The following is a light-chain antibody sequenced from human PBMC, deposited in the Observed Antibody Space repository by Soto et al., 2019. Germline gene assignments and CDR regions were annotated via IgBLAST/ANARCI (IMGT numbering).Light chain of an antibody. J-gene: IGKJ1*01. Sequence: DIQMTQSPSSLSAAVGDRVTITCRASQSIMRFLNWYQHKPGKAPKLLMYAASSLQSGVPSRLSGSGSETDFTLIISSFQPEDFGTYYCQQTYRTPHTFGQGTKVEIK. CDR1: QSIMRF. CDR2: AAS. CDR3: QQTYRTPHT. V-gene: IGKV1-39*01.